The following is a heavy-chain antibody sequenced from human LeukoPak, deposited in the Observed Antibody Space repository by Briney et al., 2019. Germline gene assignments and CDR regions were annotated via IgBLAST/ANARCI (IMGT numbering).Heavy chain of an antibody. CDR2: IRSSGDTT. J-gene: IGHJ4*02. Sequence: GGSLRLSCAASGFTFSSYSMNWVRQAPGKGLEWVSVIRSSGDTTYYADFVKGRFTISRDNSKNTLYLQMNSLRAEDTAVYYCAKGYYASGSSLSAFDYWGQGTLVTVSS. CDR3: AKGYYASGSSLSAFDY. CDR1: GFTFSSYS. V-gene: IGHV3-23*01. D-gene: IGHD3-10*01.